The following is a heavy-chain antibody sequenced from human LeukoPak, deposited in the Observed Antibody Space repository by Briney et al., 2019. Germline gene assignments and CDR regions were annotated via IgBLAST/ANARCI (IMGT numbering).Heavy chain of an antibody. CDR3: AKATPYGTTWVGGFDL. D-gene: IGHD1-26*01. V-gene: IGHV3-23*01. J-gene: IGHJ3*01. CDR2: MGPTGDT. CDR1: GFTFTKFA. Sequence: PGGALRLSCAGSGFTFTKFAMTWVRQAPGKGPEWVSSMGPTGDTYYLDSVKGRFSLSRDVSKSTMSLQMSTLRVDDTAVYFCAKATPYGTTWVGGFDLWGQGTMVTVSS.